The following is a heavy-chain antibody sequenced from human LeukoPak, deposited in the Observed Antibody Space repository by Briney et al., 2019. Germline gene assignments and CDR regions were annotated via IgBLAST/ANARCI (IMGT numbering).Heavy chain of an antibody. CDR2: IHPGDSNT. Sequence: GEPLKISCKGSGYSFTIYWIGWVRKMPGKGLEWMVIIHPGDSNTRYSPSFQGQVTISADKSISTAYLQWSSLKASDTAIYYCARQTPGYYGMDVWGQGTTVTVSS. J-gene: IGHJ6*02. CDR3: ARQTPGYYGMDV. V-gene: IGHV5-51*01. CDR1: GYSFTIYW.